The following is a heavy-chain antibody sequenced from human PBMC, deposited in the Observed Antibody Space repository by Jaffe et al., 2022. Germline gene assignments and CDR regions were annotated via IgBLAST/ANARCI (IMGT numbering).Heavy chain of an antibody. V-gene: IGHV3-30*02. Sequence: QVQLVESGGGVVQPGGSLRLSCATSGFTFSSFDMHWVRHSAGKGLEWVAFIRYDGSYEEYADSVKGRFTISRDNSKNTMWLQMSSLRPEDTAVYHCAKDLTISPYVGDWGQGIMVTVSS. J-gene: IGHJ4*02. CDR3: AKDLTISPYVGD. CDR1: GFTFSSFD. D-gene: IGHD3-10*02. CDR2: IRYDGSYE.